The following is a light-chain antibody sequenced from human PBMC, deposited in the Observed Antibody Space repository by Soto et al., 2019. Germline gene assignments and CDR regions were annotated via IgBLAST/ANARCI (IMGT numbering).Light chain of an antibody. CDR2: GAS. Sequence: ERDMPQSPATLSFAPVERATVFFSASQRVSSNLACYQQKPGQAPRRLLYGASTRAAGIPAGFSGSGSGAEFTLPTSSLQSADYAVYYCQQYNNWPPRTFGQGTKVDIK. V-gene: IGKV3-15*01. CDR1: QRVSSN. J-gene: IGKJ1*01. CDR3: QQYNNWPPRT.